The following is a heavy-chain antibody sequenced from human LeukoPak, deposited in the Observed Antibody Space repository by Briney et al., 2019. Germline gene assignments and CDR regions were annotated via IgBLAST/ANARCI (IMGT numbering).Heavy chain of an antibody. D-gene: IGHD3-16*02. Sequence: GGSLRLSCAASGFTFSTYAMSWVRQAPGKGLEWVSTISGSGANTYYAASVRRRFTISRDNSKNTPYLHMTSLRAEDTAVYYCAKKRAGYTTPYYFDYWGQGTLVTVSS. CDR1: GFTFSTYA. V-gene: IGHV3-23*01. CDR2: ISGSGANT. J-gene: IGHJ4*02. CDR3: AKKRAGYTTPYYFDY.